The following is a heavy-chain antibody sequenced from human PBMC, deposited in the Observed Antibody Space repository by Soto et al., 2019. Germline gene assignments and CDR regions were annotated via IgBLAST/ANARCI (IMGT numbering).Heavy chain of an antibody. D-gene: IGHD2-2*02. Sequence: SETLSLTCAVYGGSFSGYYWSWIRQPPGKGLEWIGEINHSGSTNYNPSLKSRVTISVDTSKNQFSLKLSSVTAADTAVYYCARGRSRYCSSTSCYKFDYWCQGTLVT. CDR3: ARGRSRYCSSTSCYKFDY. CDR1: GGSFSGYY. CDR2: INHSGST. V-gene: IGHV4-34*01. J-gene: IGHJ4*02.